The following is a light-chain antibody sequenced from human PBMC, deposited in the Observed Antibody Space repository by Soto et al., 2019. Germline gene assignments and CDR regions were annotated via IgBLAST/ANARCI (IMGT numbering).Light chain of an antibody. CDR1: QSVGRN. Sequence: EIVVTQSPGILSVSPGDRATLSCRASQSVGRNLAWYQQKPGQAPTLLIYAASTRATGLPARFSGSGSGTDFPLTIRSLQSEDFAVYYCQEYSKWPLFTFGPGTRVDIK. CDR3: QEYSKWPLFT. CDR2: AAS. J-gene: IGKJ3*01. V-gene: IGKV3-15*01.